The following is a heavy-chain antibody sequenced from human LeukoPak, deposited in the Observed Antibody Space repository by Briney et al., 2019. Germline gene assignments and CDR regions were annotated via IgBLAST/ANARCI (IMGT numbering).Heavy chain of an antibody. J-gene: IGHJ3*02. D-gene: IGHD5-24*01. CDR3: AREDGYNFDDAFDI. V-gene: IGHV4-39*07. CDR1: GGSISSSSYY. Sequence: PSETLSLTCTVSGGSISSSSYYWGWIRQPPGKGLEWIGSIYYSGSTYYNPSLRSRVTISVDTSKNQFSLKLSSVTAADTAVYYCAREDGYNFDDAFDIWGQGTMVTVSS. CDR2: IYYSGST.